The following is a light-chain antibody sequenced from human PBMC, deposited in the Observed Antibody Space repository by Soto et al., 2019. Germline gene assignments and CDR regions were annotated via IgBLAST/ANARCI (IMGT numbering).Light chain of an antibody. CDR3: QHYNSYSEA. J-gene: IGKJ1*01. CDR1: QTISCW. CDR2: KAS. Sequence: IQMTQSPSTLSGSVGGRVTITCRASQTISCWLAWYQQQPGKAPKLLIYKASTLKSGVPSRFSGSGSGTEFTLTISSLQPDDFATYYCQHYNSYSEAFGQGTKVELK. V-gene: IGKV1-5*03.